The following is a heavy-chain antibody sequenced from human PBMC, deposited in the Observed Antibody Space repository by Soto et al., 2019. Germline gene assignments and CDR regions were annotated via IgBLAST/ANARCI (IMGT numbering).Heavy chain of an antibody. D-gene: IGHD3-16*01. J-gene: IGHJ3*02. Sequence: GGSLRLSCTASAFTFSTYTMHWVRQAPGKGLEWVSSISSSSYIYYADSLKGRFTISRDNAKNSLYLQMNSLRGEDTAVYYCTRDQNYRREGGYDTFGFDIWGQGTMVTVS. V-gene: IGHV3-21*01. CDR3: TRDQNYRREGGYDTFGFDI. CDR2: ISSSSYI. CDR1: AFTFSTYT.